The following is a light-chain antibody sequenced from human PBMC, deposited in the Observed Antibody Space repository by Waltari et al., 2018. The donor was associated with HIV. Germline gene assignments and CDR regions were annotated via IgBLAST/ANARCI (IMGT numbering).Light chain of an antibody. Sequence: DIVMTQTPLSMSVTPGQPASNSCKSNQSLQHSNGKTYFYWYLQKSGQPPQLLIYEVSNRFSGVPYRFSGSGSGTDFTLKISRVEAEDVGVYYCLQSLQLPLTFGGGTKVEIK. V-gene: IGKV2D-29*01. J-gene: IGKJ4*01. CDR2: EVS. CDR3: LQSLQLPLT. CDR1: QSLQHSNGKTY.